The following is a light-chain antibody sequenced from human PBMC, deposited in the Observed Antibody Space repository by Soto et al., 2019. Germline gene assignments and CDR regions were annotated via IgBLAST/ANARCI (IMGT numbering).Light chain of an antibody. CDR2: AAS. Sequence: DIQMTQSPSSVFASVGDRVTITCRASQDISSWLAWYQQKPGEAPNLLIYAASSLQSGVPSRFGGSGAGTDFTLTINSLQPEDFATYYCQQTNHFPWTFGQGTKVEIK. J-gene: IGKJ1*01. CDR1: QDISSW. CDR3: QQTNHFPWT. V-gene: IGKV1-12*01.